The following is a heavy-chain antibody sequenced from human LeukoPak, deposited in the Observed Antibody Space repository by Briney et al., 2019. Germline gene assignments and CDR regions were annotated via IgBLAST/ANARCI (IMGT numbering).Heavy chain of an antibody. D-gene: IGHD7-27*01. V-gene: IGHV4-59*01. CDR3: ARSRLGSNFDY. CDR1: GGSISSYY. J-gene: IGHJ4*02. CDR2: IYYSGST. Sequence: SETLSLTCTVSGGSISSYYWSWIRQLPGKGLEWIGYIYYSGSTNYNPSLKSRVTISVDTSKNQFSLKLSSVTAADTAVYYCARSRLGSNFDYWGQGTLVTVSS.